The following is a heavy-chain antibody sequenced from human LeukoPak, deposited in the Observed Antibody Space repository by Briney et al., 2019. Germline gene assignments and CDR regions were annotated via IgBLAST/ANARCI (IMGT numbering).Heavy chain of an antibody. Sequence: SETLSLTCTVSGGSISSSSYYWSWIRQPPGKGLEWIGEINHSGSTNYNPSLKSRVTISVDTSKNQFSLKLSSVTAADTAVYYCARSLTIPRSAFDIWGQGTMVTVSS. CDR2: INHSGST. CDR3: ARSLTIPRSAFDI. J-gene: IGHJ3*02. CDR1: GGSISSSSYY. D-gene: IGHD3-3*01. V-gene: IGHV4-39*07.